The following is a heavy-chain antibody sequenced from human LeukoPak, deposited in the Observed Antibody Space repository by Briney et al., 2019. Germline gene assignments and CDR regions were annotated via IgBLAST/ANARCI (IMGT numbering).Heavy chain of an antibody. V-gene: IGHV3-30*02. CDR1: GFTFSSYG. J-gene: IGHJ4*02. CDR3: AKDPLQYGSGSYYFDY. D-gene: IGHD3-10*01. CDR2: IWYDGNDK. Sequence: GGSLRLSCAASGFTFSSYGMHWVRQAPGKGPEWVAFIWYDGNDKYYADSVKGRFTISRDGSKNTLYLQMNSLRAEDTAVYYCAKDPLQYGSGSYYFDYWGQGTLVTVSS.